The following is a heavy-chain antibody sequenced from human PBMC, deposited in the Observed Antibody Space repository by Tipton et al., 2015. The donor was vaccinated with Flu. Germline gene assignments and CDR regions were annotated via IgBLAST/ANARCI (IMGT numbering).Heavy chain of an antibody. J-gene: IGHJ4*02. D-gene: IGHD2-2*01. CDR1: EFTFSSYW. CDR3: AKGLGYCSSTTCYRPEDY. Sequence: SLRLSCAASEFTFSSYWMSWVRQAPGKGLEWVANIKQDGSVKYYVDSVKGRFTISRDNAKNSLYLQMNSLRAEDTAVYYCAKGLGYCSSTTCYRPEDYWGQGTLVTVSS. V-gene: IGHV3-7*03. CDR2: IKQDGSVK.